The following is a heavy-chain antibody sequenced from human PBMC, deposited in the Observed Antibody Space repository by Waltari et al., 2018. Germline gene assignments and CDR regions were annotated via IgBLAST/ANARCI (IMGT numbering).Heavy chain of an antibody. V-gene: IGHV4-39*07. CDR3: AREAAVAGIPWLDAFDI. CDR2: IYYSGST. CDR1: GFTFSSYS. Sequence: VQLVESGGGLVKPGGSLRLSCAASGFTFSSYSMNWVRQAPGKGLEWIGSIYYSGSTYYNPSLKSRVTISVDTSKNQFSLKLSSVTAADTAVYYCAREAAVAGIPWLDAFDIWGQGTMVTVSS. J-gene: IGHJ3*02. D-gene: IGHD6-19*01.